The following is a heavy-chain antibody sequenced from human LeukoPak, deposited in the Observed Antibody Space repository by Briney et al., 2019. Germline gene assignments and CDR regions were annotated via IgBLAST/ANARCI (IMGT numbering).Heavy chain of an antibody. V-gene: IGHV4-30-4*01. CDR3: AREPIGTHFDY. J-gene: IGHJ4*02. CDR2: IYYSGST. CDR1: GGSISSGDYY. Sequence: SQTLSLTCTVSGGSISSGDYYWNWIRQPRGKGLEWIGYIYYSGSTYYNPSLKSRVTISVDTSKNQFSLKVNSLTAADTAVYYCAREPIGTHFDYWGRGTLVTVSS. D-gene: IGHD1-7*01.